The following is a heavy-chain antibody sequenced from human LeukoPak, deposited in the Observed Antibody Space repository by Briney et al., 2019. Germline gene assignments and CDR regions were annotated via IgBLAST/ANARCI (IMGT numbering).Heavy chain of an antibody. CDR1: GGSISSYY. CDR2: IYYSGSS. J-gene: IGHJ4*02. D-gene: IGHD1-26*01. V-gene: IGHV4-59*01. Sequence: SETLSLTCTVSGGSISSYYWSWIRQPPGKGLEWIGYIYYSGSSNYNSSLKSRVTISVDTSKNQFSLKLSSVTAADTAVYYCARAWDLYYFDYWGQGTLVTVSS. CDR3: ARAWDLYYFDY.